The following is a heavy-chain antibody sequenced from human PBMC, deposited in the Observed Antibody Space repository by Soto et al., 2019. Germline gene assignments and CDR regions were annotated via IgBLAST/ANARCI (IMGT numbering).Heavy chain of an antibody. J-gene: IGHJ4*02. CDR1: GGSISSGGYY. D-gene: IGHD4-4*01. Sequence: PSETLSLTCTVSGGSISSGGYYWSWIRQHPGKGLEWIGYIYYSGSTYYSPSLKSRVTISVDTSKNQFSLKLSSVTAADTAVYYCARTYSNYVAGDYWGQGTLVTVSS. CDR2: IYYSGST. CDR3: ARTYSNYVAGDY. V-gene: IGHV4-31*03.